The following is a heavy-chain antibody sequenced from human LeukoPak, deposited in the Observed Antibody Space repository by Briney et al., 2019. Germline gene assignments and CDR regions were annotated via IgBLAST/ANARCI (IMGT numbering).Heavy chain of an antibody. CDR2: ISAYNGNT. J-gene: IGHJ4*02. CDR1: GYTFTGYY. Sequence: ASVKVSCKASGYTFTGYYMHWVRQAPGQGLEWMGWISAYNGNTNYAQKLQGRVTMTTDTSTSTAYMELRSLRSDDTAVYYCARGVVTIFGVAPNYFDYWGQGTLVTVSS. D-gene: IGHD3-3*01. CDR3: ARGVVTIFGVAPNYFDY. V-gene: IGHV1-18*04.